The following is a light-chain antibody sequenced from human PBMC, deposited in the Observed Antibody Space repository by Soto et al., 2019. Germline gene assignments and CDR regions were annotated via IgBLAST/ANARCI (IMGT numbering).Light chain of an antibody. Sequence: IVLTQSPGPLSLSPGERATLSCRASQTISGSYLAWYQHKPGQAPRLLIHGASTRATGIPDRFSGSGSGTDFTLTISRLEPEDFVVYYCQHHGDSVYTFGQGTKLEIK. CDR2: GAS. J-gene: IGKJ2*01. CDR1: QTISGSY. CDR3: QHHGDSVYT. V-gene: IGKV3-20*01.